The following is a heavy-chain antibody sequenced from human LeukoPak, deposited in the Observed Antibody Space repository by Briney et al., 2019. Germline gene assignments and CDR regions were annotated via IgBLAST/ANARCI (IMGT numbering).Heavy chain of an antibody. CDR3: AREGIPAAGDY. CDR2: INGDGSST. Sequence: GGSLRLSCAAAGFTFSSYWMHWVRQAQGKGLVWVSRINGDGSSTSYTDSVKGRFTISRDNAKNTLYLQMNSLRAEDTAVYYCAREGIPAAGDYWGQGTLVTVSS. CDR1: GFTFSSYW. J-gene: IGHJ4*02. V-gene: IGHV3-74*01. D-gene: IGHD6-13*01.